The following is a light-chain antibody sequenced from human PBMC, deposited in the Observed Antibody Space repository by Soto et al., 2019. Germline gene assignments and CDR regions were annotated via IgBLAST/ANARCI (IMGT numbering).Light chain of an antibody. V-gene: IGKV1-9*01. J-gene: IGKJ1*01. CDR1: QGIGTY. CDR3: QHYNSYSGA. CDR2: ASS. Sequence: IPVTQSASSLSASVGDRVTVTCGASQGIGTYLVWYQQKSGKAPTVLIYASSTLQTGVPSRFSGSGSGTEFTLTISSLQPDDFATYYCQHYNSYSGAFGQGTKVDI.